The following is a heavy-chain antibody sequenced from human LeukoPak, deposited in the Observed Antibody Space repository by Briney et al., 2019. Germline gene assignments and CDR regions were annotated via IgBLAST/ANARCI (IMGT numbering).Heavy chain of an antibody. CDR1: GLTFSSYS. CDR2: ISSSTSTI. CDR3: ARAQTN. D-gene: IGHD4-11*01. V-gene: IGHV3-48*02. J-gene: IGHJ4*02. Sequence: GGSLRLSCAASGLTFSSYSMNWVRQAPGEGLEWVSYISSSTSTIYYADSVKGRFTISRDSAKNSLYLQMNSLRDEDTAVYYCARAQTNWGQGTLVTVSS.